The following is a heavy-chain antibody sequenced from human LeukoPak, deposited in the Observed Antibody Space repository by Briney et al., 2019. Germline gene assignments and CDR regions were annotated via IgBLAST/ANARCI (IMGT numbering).Heavy chain of an antibody. CDR2: VYTTGNT. V-gene: IGHV4-4*07. CDR3: ARAGDYVGYFDY. J-gene: IGHJ4*02. D-gene: IGHD4-17*01. CDR1: GGSISTYY. Sequence: SETLSLTGTVSGGSISTYYWNWIRQPAGRGLEWIGRVYTTGNTNYNPSLKSRVTASVDTSKNQFSLQLTSVTAADTAVYYCARAGDYVGYFDYWGQGAPVTVSS.